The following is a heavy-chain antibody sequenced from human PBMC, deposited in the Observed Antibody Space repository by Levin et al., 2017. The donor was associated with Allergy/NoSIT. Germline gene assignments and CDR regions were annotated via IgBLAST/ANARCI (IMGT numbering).Heavy chain of an antibody. CDR1: GGSINNYY. V-gene: IGHV4-59*01. Sequence: NTSETLSLTCNVSGGSINNYYWYWVRQPPGKGLEWIGHIYYSGSTLYNPSLKSRAIISIDTSKNHFSLKLNSVTTADTAVYYCARGVIFGVGTTWGQGTLVTVSS. J-gene: IGHJ5*02. CDR3: ARGVIFGVGTT. CDR2: IYYSGST. D-gene: IGHD3-3*01.